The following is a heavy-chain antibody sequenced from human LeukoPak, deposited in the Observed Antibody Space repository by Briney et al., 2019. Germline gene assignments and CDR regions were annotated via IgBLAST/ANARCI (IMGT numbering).Heavy chain of an antibody. Sequence: SETLSFTCTVPGASINNYYWSWIRQTPEKGLEWMGHIHSSGGSSYYPSLKSRLTLSIDTSRNQLSLKLPSVTAADTAVYFCARLGNYHDFWGQGALVTVSS. J-gene: IGHJ4*02. CDR1: GASINNYY. CDR2: IHSSGGS. CDR3: ARLGNYHDF. D-gene: IGHD1-26*01. V-gene: IGHV4-4*09.